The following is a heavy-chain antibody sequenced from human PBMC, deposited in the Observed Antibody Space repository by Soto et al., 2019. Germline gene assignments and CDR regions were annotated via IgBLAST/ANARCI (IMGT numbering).Heavy chain of an antibody. CDR1: GVTVSSNY. CDR3: AILSN. Sequence: AGGSQRLSCSASGVTVSSNYMNWVRQAPGKGLEWVSIIYSDGTTSYADSVKGRFTISRDNFKNTLHLQMNSLRAEDTAVYYCAILSNWGQGTLVTVSS. V-gene: IGHV3-53*01. D-gene: IGHD6-6*01. CDR2: IYSDGTT. J-gene: IGHJ4*02.